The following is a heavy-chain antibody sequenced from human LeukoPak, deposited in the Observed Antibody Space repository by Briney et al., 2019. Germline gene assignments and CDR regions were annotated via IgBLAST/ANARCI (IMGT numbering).Heavy chain of an antibody. J-gene: IGHJ4*02. V-gene: IGHV4-59*01. Sequence: SETLSLTCTVSGGSISSYYWSWIRQPPGKGLEWIGYFYYSGSTNYNPSLKSRVTISVDTSKNQFSLKLSSVTAADTAVYYCARARGYSYGSIRFDYWGQGTLVTVSS. CDR3: ARARGYSYGSIRFDY. D-gene: IGHD5-18*01. CDR1: GGSISSYY. CDR2: FYYSGST.